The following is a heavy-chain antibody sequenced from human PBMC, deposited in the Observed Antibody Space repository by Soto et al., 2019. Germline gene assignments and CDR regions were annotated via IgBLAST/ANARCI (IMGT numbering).Heavy chain of an antibody. Sequence: GGSLRLSCAASGFTFSSYGMHWVRQAPGKGLEWVAVIWYDGSNKYYADSVKGRFTISRDNSKNTLYLQMNSLRAEDTAVYYCAKEHSNYIAAADYWGQGTLVTVSS. CDR1: GFTFSSYG. D-gene: IGHD6-13*01. J-gene: IGHJ4*02. V-gene: IGHV3-30*02. CDR3: AKEHSNYIAAADY. CDR2: IWYDGSNK.